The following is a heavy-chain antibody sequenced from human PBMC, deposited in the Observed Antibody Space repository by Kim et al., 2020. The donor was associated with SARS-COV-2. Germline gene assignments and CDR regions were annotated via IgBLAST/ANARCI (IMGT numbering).Heavy chain of an antibody. V-gene: IGHV3-48*04. Sequence: GGSLRLSCAASGFTFSAYTMNWVRQAPAKGLEWVSYISGTTTTINYADSVKGRFTVSRDNTKNSLFLQMNSLRAEDTAVYYCAREAADMSFGMDVWGQGTTVTVSS. CDR2: ISGTTTTI. CDR3: AREAADMSFGMDV. CDR1: GFTFSAYT. D-gene: IGHD2-15*01. J-gene: IGHJ6*02.